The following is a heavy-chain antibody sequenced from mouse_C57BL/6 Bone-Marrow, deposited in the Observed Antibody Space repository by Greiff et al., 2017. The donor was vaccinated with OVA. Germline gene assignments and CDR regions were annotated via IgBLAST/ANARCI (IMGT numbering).Heavy chain of an antibody. V-gene: IGHV1-55*01. CDR3: ARYTTVVVPDY. CDR1: GYTFTSYW. D-gene: IGHD1-1*01. J-gene: IGHJ2*01. CDR2: IYPGSGST. Sequence: QVQLQQSGAELVKPGASVKMSCKASGYTFTSYWITWVKPRPGQGLEWIGDIYPGSGSTNYNEKFKSKATLTVDTSSSTAYMQLSSLTSEDSAVYYCARYTTVVVPDYWGQGTTLTVSS.